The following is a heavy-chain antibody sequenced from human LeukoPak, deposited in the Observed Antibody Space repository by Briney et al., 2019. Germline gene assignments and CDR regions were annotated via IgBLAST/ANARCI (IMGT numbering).Heavy chain of an antibody. CDR2: IYSGGST. J-gene: IGHJ4*02. V-gene: IGHV3-53*01. CDR3: ARSRFGEATTD. Sequence: GGSLRLSCAASGFTVSSNYMSWVRQAPGKGLEWVSVIYSGGSTYYADSVKGRFTISRDNSKNTLYLQMNGLRAEDTAVYYCARSRFGEATTDWGQGTLVTVSS. D-gene: IGHD1-26*01. CDR1: GFTVSSNY.